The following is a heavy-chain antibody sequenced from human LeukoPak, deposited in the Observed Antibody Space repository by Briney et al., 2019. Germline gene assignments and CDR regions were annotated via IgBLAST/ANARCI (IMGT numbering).Heavy chain of an antibody. CDR2: INHSGST. CDR1: GGSFSGYY. CDR3: ARAMGAVVPAAIGY. Sequence: SETLSLTCAVYGGSFSGYYWSWIRQPPGKGLEWIGEINHSGSTNYNPSLKSRVTISVDTSKNQFSLKLSSVTAADTAVHYCARAMGAVVPAAIGYWGQGTLVTVSS. V-gene: IGHV4-34*01. J-gene: IGHJ4*02. D-gene: IGHD2-2*02.